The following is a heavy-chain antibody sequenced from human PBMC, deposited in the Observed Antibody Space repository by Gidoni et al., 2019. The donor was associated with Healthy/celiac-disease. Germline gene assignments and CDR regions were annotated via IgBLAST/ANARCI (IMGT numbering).Heavy chain of an antibody. CDR2: IYYSGST. V-gene: IGHV4-59*01. Sequence: QVQLQESGPGLVKPSETLSLTCTVSGGSISSYYWSWIRQPPGKGLEWIGYIYYSGSTNYNPSLKSRVTISVDTSKNQFSLKLSSVTAADTAVYYCAREGYSSGWYRNYYYYYMDVWGKGTTVTVSS. CDR1: GGSISSYY. CDR3: AREGYSSGWYRNYYYYYMDV. J-gene: IGHJ6*03. D-gene: IGHD6-19*01.